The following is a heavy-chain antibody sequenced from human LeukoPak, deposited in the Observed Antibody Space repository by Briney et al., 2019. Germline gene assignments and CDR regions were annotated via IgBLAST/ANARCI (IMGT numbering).Heavy chain of an antibody. D-gene: IGHD3-3*01. CDR3: ARLSRTIFGLPYYYYYMDV. CDR2: INHSGST. Sequence: PSETLSLTCAVYGGSFSGYYWSWIRQPPGKGLEWIGEINHSGSTNYNPSLKSRVTVSVDTSKNQFSLKLSSVTAADTAVYYCARLSRTIFGLPYYYYYMDVWGKGTTVTVSS. J-gene: IGHJ6*03. CDR1: GGSFSGYY. V-gene: IGHV4-34*01.